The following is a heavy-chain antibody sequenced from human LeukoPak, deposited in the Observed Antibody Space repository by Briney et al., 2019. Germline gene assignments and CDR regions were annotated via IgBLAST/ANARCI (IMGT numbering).Heavy chain of an antibody. Sequence: SETLSLTCTVSGGSISSGGYYWSWIRQPPGKGLEWIGEINHSGSTNYNPSLKSRVTISIDTSKNQFSLKLSSVTAADTAVYYCARNPLVPAVRGRTRYYMDVWGKGTTVTVSS. V-gene: IGHV4-39*07. CDR2: INHSGST. CDR1: GGSISSGGYY. D-gene: IGHD2-2*01. CDR3: ARNPLVPAVRGRTRYYMDV. J-gene: IGHJ6*03.